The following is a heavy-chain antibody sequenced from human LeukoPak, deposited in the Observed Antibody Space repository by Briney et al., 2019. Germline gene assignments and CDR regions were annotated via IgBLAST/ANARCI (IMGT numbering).Heavy chain of an antibody. D-gene: IGHD3-9*01. Sequence: SETLSLTCAVYGGSCSGYYWSWIRQPPGKGLEWIGEINHSGSTNYNPSLKSRVTISVDTSKNQFSLKLSSVTAADTAVYYCARGSPYYDILTGYYMEAFDIWGQGTMVTVSS. CDR1: GGSCSGYY. V-gene: IGHV4-34*01. J-gene: IGHJ3*02. CDR3: ARGSPYYDILTGYYMEAFDI. CDR2: INHSGST.